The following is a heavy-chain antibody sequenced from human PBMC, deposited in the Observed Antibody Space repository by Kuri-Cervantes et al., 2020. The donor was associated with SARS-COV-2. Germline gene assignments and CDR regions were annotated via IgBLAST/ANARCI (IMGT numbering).Heavy chain of an antibody. Sequence: GGSLRLSCAASGFTFSSYGMRWVRQAPGKGLEWVAVIWYDGSNKYYADSVKGRFTISRDNSKNTLYLQMNSLRAEDTAVYYCARGAYSQQLVQIVWGQGTLVTVPQ. CDR2: IWYDGSNK. CDR1: GFTFSSYG. D-gene: IGHD6-13*01. V-gene: IGHV3-33*08. J-gene: IGHJ4*02. CDR3: ARGAYSQQLVQIV.